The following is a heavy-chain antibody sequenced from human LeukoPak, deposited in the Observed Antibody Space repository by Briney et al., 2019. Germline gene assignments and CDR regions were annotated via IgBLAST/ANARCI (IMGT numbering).Heavy chain of an antibody. J-gene: IGHJ4*02. V-gene: IGHV3-33*01. Sequence: GRSLRLSCAASVVTFRIDSMHTGREAPGKGLEWGAIVWYDGNNKYYADSVRGRFTVSTDNSKDTVSLQLNSLRAEDTAVYYCARGSEAAAGAFDYWGQGAMVTVPS. CDR2: VWYDGNNK. D-gene: IGHD6-13*01. CDR3: ARGSEAAAGAFDY. CDR1: VVTFRIDS.